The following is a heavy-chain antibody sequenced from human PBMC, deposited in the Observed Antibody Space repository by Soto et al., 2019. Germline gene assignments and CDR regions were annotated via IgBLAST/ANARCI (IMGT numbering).Heavy chain of an antibody. J-gene: IGHJ4*02. V-gene: IGHV4-38-2*02. CDR2: IYHSGTT. D-gene: IGHD6-6*01. CDR1: GFSISSGFY. Sequence: NPSETLSLTCNVSGFSISSGFYWGWVRQPPGKGLEWIGAIYHSGTTYFNPSLKSRVTMAIDTSKNQFSLSLASVAAADTAMYYCARSMNPQDYWGQGTLVTVSS. CDR3: ARSMNPQDY.